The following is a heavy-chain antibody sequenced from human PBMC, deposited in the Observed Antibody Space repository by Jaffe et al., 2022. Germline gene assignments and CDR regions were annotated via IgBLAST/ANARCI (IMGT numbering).Heavy chain of an antibody. V-gene: IGHV3-23*01. CDR1: GFTFSSYA. J-gene: IGHJ4*02. CDR3: ANYGANLYYFDY. Sequence: EVQLLESGGGLVQPGGSLRLSCAASGFTFSSYAMSWVRQAPGKGLEWVSAISGSGGSTYYADSVKGRFTISRDNSKNTLYLQMNSLRAEDTAVYYCANYGANLYYFDYWGQGTLVTVSS. CDR2: ISGSGGST. D-gene: IGHD4-17*01.